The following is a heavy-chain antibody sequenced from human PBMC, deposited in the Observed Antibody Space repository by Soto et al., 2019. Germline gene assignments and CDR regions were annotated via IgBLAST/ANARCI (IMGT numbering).Heavy chain of an antibody. CDR1: GDSVSSNSAA. CDR3: ARDSYYYGSGSYYAPAPYYYGMDV. D-gene: IGHD3-10*01. J-gene: IGHJ6*02. CDR2: TYYRSKWYN. V-gene: IGHV6-1*01. Sequence: PSETLSLTCAISGDSVSSNSAAWNWIRQSPSRGLEWLGRTYYRSKWYNDYAVSVKSRITINPDTSKNQFSLQLNSVTPEDTAVYYCARDSYYYGSGSYYAPAPYYYGMDVWGQGSTVIVSS.